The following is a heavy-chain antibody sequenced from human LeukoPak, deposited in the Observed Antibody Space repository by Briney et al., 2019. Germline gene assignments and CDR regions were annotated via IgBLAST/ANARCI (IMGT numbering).Heavy chain of an antibody. V-gene: IGHV3-30*02. CDR2: IRYDGSNE. J-gene: IGHJ4*02. CDR3: AKDRVSSETDFDS. CDR1: GFTFSNYG. D-gene: IGHD3-22*01. Sequence: PGGSLRLSCAASGFTFSNYGMHGVRQAPGKGLEWVAFIRYDGSNEYYADSVKGRFTISRDNSKNTVYLQMNSLRAEDTAVYYCAKDRVSSETDFDSWGQGTLATVSS.